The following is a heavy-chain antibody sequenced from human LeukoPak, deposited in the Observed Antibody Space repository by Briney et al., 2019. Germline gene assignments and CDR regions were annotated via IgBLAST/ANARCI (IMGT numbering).Heavy chain of an antibody. V-gene: IGHV3-23*01. CDR1: GFTFSSYA. CDR2: ITGSGGST. D-gene: IGHD2-8*01. J-gene: IGHJ4*02. CDR3: AKAENGLDY. Sequence: GGSLRLSCAASGFTFSSYATSWVRQAPGKGLEWVSGITGSGGSTYYADSVKGRFSISRDNSKNTLYLQMNSLRAEDTGVYYCAKAENGLDYWGQGTLVTVSS.